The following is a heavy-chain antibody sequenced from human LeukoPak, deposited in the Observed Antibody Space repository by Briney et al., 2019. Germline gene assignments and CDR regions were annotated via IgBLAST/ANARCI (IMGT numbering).Heavy chain of an antibody. J-gene: IGHJ6*03. CDR2: INHSGST. D-gene: IGHD3-10*01. CDR3: ARRLGRKFGERFYYYHYMDV. Sequence: SETLSLTCAFYGGSFSGYYWSWIRQPPGKGLEWIGEINHSGSTNYNPSLKSRVTISVDTSKNQFSLKLSSVTAADTAVYHCARRLGRKFGERFYYYHYMDVWDKGTTVTISS. V-gene: IGHV4-34*01. CDR1: GGSFSGYY.